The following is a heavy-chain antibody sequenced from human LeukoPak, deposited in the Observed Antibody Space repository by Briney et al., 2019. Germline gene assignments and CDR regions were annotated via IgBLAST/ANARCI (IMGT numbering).Heavy chain of an antibody. D-gene: IGHD3-10*01. CDR2: ISGHGGTT. CDR1: GFAFDAYA. V-gene: IGHV3-43*02. J-gene: IGHJ6*02. CDR3: ARDKAGDVDV. Sequence: PEGSLRLSCAASGFAFDAYAMHWVRQAPGKGLEWVCLISGHGGTTYYAASVKGRFTISRDNSKNSLYLQMNTLRPEDTALYYCARDKAGDVDVWGQGTTVSVSS.